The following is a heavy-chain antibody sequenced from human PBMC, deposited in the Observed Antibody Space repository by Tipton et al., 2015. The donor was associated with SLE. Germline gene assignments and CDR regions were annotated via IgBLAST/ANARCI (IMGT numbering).Heavy chain of an antibody. V-gene: IGHV4-59*01. Sequence: TLSLTYTVSGGSISSYYWSWIRQPPGKGLEWIGYNYYSGSTNYNPSLKSRVTISVDTSKNQFSLKLSSVTAADTAVYYCARRGGDAFDIWGQGTMVTVSS. D-gene: IGHD6-25*01. CDR1: GGSISSYY. CDR3: ARRGGDAFDI. CDR2: NYYSGST. J-gene: IGHJ3*02.